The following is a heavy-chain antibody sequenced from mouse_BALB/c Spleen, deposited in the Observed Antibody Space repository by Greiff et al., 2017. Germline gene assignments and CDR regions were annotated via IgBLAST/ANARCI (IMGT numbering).Heavy chain of an antibody. D-gene: IGHD1-1*01. CDR2: ISYSGST. V-gene: IGHV3-8*02. CDR3: ARWSGFTTVSRFAY. J-gene: IGHJ3*01. CDR1: GDSITSGY. Sequence: EVKLVESGPSLVKPSQTLSLTCSVTGDSITSGYWNWIRKFPGNKLEYMGYISYSGSTYYNPSLKSRISITRDTSKNQYYLQLNSVTTEDTATYYCARWSGFTTVSRFAYWGQGTLVTVSA.